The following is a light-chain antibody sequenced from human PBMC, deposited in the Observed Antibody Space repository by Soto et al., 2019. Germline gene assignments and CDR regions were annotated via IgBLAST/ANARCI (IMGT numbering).Light chain of an antibody. J-gene: IGLJ1*01. CDR2: EGT. CDR1: SSDVGNYNL. Sequence: LTQPASVSGSPGQSITISCTGTSSDVGNYNLVSWYQQHPGKAPKLMIYEGTKRPSGVSNRFSGSKSGNTASLTISGLQAEDEADYYCCSYAGSSFYVFGTGTKVTVL. CDR3: CSYAGSSFYV. V-gene: IGLV2-23*01.